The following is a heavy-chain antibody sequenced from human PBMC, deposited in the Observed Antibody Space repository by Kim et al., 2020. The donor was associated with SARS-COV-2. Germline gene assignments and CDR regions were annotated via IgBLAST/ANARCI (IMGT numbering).Heavy chain of an antibody. V-gene: IGHV3-11*01. CDR1: GFTFNNYY. D-gene: IGHD6-19*01. J-gene: IGHJ4*02. Sequence: GGSLRLSCAASGFTFNNYYMNWIRQAPGKGLEWLSYISNSGSTIYYADSVKGRFTISRDNAKNSLYLQMNSLRAEDTAVYYCARKSVAGTDCFDYWGQGTLVTVSS. CDR3: ARKSVAGTDCFDY. CDR2: ISNSGSTI.